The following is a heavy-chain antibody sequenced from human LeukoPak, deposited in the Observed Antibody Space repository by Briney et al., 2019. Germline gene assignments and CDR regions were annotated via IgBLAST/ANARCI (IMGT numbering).Heavy chain of an antibody. Sequence: GGSLRLSCKGSGFTFTNACMSWVRLAPGKGLEWVGRIKSKTDGGTTDYAAPVKGRFTISRDDSKNTLYLQMNSLKTEDTAVYYCTTAADYYDSSGYYHPNDYWGQGTLVTVSS. V-gene: IGHV3-15*01. CDR2: IKSKTDGGTT. J-gene: IGHJ4*02. D-gene: IGHD3-22*01. CDR1: GFTFTNAC. CDR3: TTAADYYDSSGYYHPNDY.